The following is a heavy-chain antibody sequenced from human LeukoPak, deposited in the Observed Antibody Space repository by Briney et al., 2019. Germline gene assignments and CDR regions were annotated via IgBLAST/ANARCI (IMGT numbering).Heavy chain of an antibody. V-gene: IGHV3-23*01. D-gene: IGHD4-11*01. J-gene: IGHJ4*02. CDR2: ISGSGGST. CDR1: GFTFSSYA. Sequence: PGGSLRLSCAASGFTFSSYAMSWVRQAPGKGLEWVSAISGSGGSTYYADSVKGRFTISRDNSKNTLYLQMNGLRAEDTALYYCAKDRNSNPYYFDYWGQGTLVTVSS. CDR3: AKDRNSNPYYFDY.